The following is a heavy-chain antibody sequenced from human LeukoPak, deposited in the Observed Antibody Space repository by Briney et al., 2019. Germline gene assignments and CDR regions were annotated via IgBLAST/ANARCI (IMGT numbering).Heavy chain of an antibody. D-gene: IGHD4-17*01. CDR2: IYYSGST. CDR3: ARDWATVTELDY. CDR1: GGSISSSSYY. Sequence: SETLSFTCTVSGGSISSSSYYWRWIRQPPGKGLEWIGSIYYSGSTYYNPSLKSRVTISVDTSKNQFSLKLSSVTAADTAVYYCARDWATVTELDYWGQGTLVAVSS. V-gene: IGHV4-39*02. J-gene: IGHJ4*02.